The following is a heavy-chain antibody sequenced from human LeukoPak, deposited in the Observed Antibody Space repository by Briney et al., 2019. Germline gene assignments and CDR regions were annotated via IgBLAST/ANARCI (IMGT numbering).Heavy chain of an antibody. CDR3: ARASGYDYLQIDY. CDR1: GYSFTGNY. V-gene: IGHV1-2*02. CDR2: INPNSGGT. Sequence: GASVKVSCKASGYSFTGNYIHWVRQAPGQGLEWMGWINPNSGGTNYAQTFQGRVTMTRDTSISTAYMELSRLTSDDTAVYYCARASGYDYLQIDYWGQGTLVTVSS. D-gene: IGHD5-12*01. J-gene: IGHJ4*02.